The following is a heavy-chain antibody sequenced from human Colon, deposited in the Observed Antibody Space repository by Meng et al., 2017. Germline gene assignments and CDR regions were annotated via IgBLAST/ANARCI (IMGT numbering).Heavy chain of an antibody. D-gene: IGHD2-8*01. Sequence: QRQLQESGPGLVKPSETLALTCTVSGGSISSNTYYWGWIRQPPGKGLEWIGSIYYSGSTNYNPSLKSRVTISADTSKSQFSLKLSSVTAADTAVYYCSSNEDYWGQGTLVTVSS. V-gene: IGHV4-39*07. CDR3: SSNEDY. CDR1: GGSISSNTYY. CDR2: IYYSGST. J-gene: IGHJ4*02.